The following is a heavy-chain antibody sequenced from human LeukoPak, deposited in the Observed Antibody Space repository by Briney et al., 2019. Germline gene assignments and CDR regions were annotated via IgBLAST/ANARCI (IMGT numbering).Heavy chain of an antibody. D-gene: IGHD6-19*01. J-gene: IGHJ4*02. CDR3: VRERERQWLF. Sequence: SETLSLTCNVSGYSISSGYYWGWIRQPPGKGLEYIGSIFHTGSADYNPSLKSRVTLSVDTSKNQFSLKLNSVTAADTAVYYCVRERERQWLFWGQGTLVPVSS. V-gene: IGHV4-38-2*02. CDR2: IFHTGSA. CDR1: GYSISSGYY.